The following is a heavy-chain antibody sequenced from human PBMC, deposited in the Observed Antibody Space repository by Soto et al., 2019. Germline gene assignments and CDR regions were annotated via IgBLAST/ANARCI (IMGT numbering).Heavy chain of an antibody. CDR3: ARGRYCLTGRCFPNWFDS. Sequence: SETLSLTCSVSGDSISSVDYFWAWIRQPPGQSLEYIGYIYKSATTYYNPSFESRVAISLDTSKSQFSLNVTSVTAADTAVYFCARGRYCLTGRCFPNWFDSWGQGTLVTVSS. CDR1: GDSISSVDYF. V-gene: IGHV4-30-4*01. CDR2: IYKSATT. D-gene: IGHD2-15*01. J-gene: IGHJ5*01.